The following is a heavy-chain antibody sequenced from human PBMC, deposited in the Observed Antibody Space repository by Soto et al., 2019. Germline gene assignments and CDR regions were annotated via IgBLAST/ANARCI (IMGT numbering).Heavy chain of an antibody. CDR2: ISYDGSNK. Sequence: QVQLVESGGGVVQPGRSLRLSCAASGFTFSSYAMHWVRQAPGKGLEWVAVISYDGSNKYYADSVKGRFAISRDNSMNTLYLQMNSLRAEDTAVYFCARDRCGCDCFVDYWGQGTLVTVSS. CDR3: ARDRCGCDCFVDY. J-gene: IGHJ4*02. D-gene: IGHD2-21*02. V-gene: IGHV3-30*09. CDR1: GFTFSSYA.